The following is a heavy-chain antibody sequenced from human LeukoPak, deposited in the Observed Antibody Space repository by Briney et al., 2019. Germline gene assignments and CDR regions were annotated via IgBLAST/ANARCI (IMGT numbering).Heavy chain of an antibody. V-gene: IGHV4-34*01. CDR2: INHSGST. Sequence: PPETLSLTCAVYGGSFSGYYWSWIRQPPGKGLEWIGEINHSGSTNYNPSLKSRVTISVDTSKNQFSLKLSSVTAADTAVYYCAVRKTMVYSSGWYNYWGQGTLVTVSS. D-gene: IGHD6-19*01. CDR3: AVRKTMVYSSGWYNY. CDR1: GGSFSGYY. J-gene: IGHJ4*02.